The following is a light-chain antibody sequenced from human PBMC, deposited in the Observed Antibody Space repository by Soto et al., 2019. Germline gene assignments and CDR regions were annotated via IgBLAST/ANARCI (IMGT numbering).Light chain of an antibody. CDR2: GIS. CDR1: QSVTNSY. Sequence: EVVLTHSPGTLALFPCERAALSRRASQSVTNSYLAWFQQKPGQAPRPLIYGISNRASGIPDRFSGSGSGTDFTLTISRLEPEDFAVYYCHQYGSSWTFGQGTKVDIK. V-gene: IGKV3-20*01. J-gene: IGKJ1*01. CDR3: HQYGSSWT.